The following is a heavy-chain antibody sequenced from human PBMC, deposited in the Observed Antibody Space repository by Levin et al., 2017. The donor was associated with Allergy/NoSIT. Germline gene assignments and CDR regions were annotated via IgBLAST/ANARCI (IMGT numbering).Heavy chain of an antibody. D-gene: IGHD1-20*01. Sequence: LSQTLSLTCAVSGGSISSGGYSWSWIRQPPGKGLEWIGYIYHSGSTYYNPSLKSRVTISVDRSKNQFSLKLSSVTAADTAVYYCARTITSDDAFDIWGQGTMVTVSS. CDR2: IYHSGST. J-gene: IGHJ3*02. CDR3: ARTITSDDAFDI. V-gene: IGHV4-30-2*01. CDR1: GGSISSGGYS.